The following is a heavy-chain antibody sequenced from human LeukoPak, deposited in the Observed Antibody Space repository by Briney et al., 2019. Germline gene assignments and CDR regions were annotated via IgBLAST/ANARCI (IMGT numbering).Heavy chain of an antibody. CDR1: GIAFSDSA. J-gene: IGHJ5*02. D-gene: IGHD6-19*01. CDR2: ITDSYNT. CDR3: VKGACSSGCSGHH. Sequence: GGSLRLSCAASGIAFSDSAMYWVRQAPGKGLECVSVITDSYNTYYGDSVKGRFTVSRDNSRKTLFLQMNSLRVDDTALYYCVKGACSSGCSGHHWGQGTRVIVSS. V-gene: IGHV3-23*01.